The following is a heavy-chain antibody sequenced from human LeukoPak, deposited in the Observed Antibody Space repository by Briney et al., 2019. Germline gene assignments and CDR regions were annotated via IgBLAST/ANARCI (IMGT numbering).Heavy chain of an antibody. D-gene: IGHD5-12*01. CDR3: ARQSSGYDLGPFAY. V-gene: IGHV4-59*08. J-gene: IGHJ4*02. Sequence: ASETLSLTCTVSGGSISSYYWSWIRQPPGKGLEWIAYISYSGSTNYNLSLRSRVTISLDTSKNHFSLKLSSVTAADTAVYYCARQSSGYDLGPFAYWGQGTLVTVSS. CDR2: ISYSGST. CDR1: GGSISSYY.